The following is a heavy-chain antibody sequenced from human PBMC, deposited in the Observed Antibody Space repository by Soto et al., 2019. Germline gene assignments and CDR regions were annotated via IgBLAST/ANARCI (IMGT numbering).Heavy chain of an antibody. Sequence: QVQLEQSGAEVKQPGSSVKVSCKASGGNFQTYAFTWVRQAPGQGLEWMGGIIPVFTSTTSAQKFQGRVTITADESTNSVYMELSSLRSEDTAIYYCARVRTGVYGSGSTSPRFHYGMDVWGQGTAVTVSS. CDR1: GGNFQTYA. CDR3: ARVRTGVYGSGSTSPRFHYGMDV. CDR2: IIPVFTST. D-gene: IGHD3-10*01. J-gene: IGHJ6*02. V-gene: IGHV1-69*12.